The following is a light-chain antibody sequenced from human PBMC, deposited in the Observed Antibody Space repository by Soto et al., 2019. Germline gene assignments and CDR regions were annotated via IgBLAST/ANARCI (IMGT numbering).Light chain of an antibody. J-gene: IGLJ2*01. CDR1: SSDVGSYNL. Sequence: QSVLTQPASVSGSPGQSITISCTGTSSDVGSYNLVSWYQQHPGKAPKFMIFEGNKRPSGLSNRFSGSKSGTSGTLDITGLQTGDEADYYCATWDGSLPGEVFGGGTKLTVL. CDR2: EGN. V-gene: IGLV2-14*02. CDR3: ATWDGSLPGEV.